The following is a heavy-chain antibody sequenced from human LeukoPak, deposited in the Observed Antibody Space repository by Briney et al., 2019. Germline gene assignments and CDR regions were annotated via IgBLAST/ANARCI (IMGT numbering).Heavy chain of an antibody. Sequence: HPGGSLRLSCTASGFTFGDYAMSWVRQAPGKGLEWVGFIRSKAYGGTTEYAASVKGRFTISRDDSKSIAYLQMNSLKTEDTAVYYCTRDEAQRLPYTRYYYDSSGYRDDAFDIWGQGTMVTVSS. D-gene: IGHD3-22*01. CDR2: IRSKAYGGTT. V-gene: IGHV3-49*04. CDR1: GFTFGDYA. CDR3: TRDEAQRLPYTRYYYDSSGYRDDAFDI. J-gene: IGHJ3*02.